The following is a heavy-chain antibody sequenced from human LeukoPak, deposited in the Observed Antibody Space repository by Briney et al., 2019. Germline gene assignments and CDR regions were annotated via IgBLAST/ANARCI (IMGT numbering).Heavy chain of an antibody. CDR3: AREQWWSATNWFDP. V-gene: IGHV4-31*02. D-gene: IGHD2-15*01. CDR1: GGSLSSGGYY. J-gene: IGHJ5*02. CDR2: TSYSGST. Sequence: SETLSLTCTVSGGSLSSGGYYWRWLRQHPGTGLEWIGYTSYSGSTYYNPSLESRLTISIDTSENQFSLRLSSVTAADTAVYFCAREQWWSATNWFDPWGQGTLVTVSS.